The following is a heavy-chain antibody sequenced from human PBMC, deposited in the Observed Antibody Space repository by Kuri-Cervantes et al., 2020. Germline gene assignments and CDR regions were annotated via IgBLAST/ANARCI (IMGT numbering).Heavy chain of an antibody. CDR2: IYYSGST. CDR3: ARLYGSGAGWFDP. CDR1: GGSISSYY. J-gene: IGHJ5*02. V-gene: IGHV4-59*06. Sequence: ESLKISCTVSGGSISSYYWSWIRQPPGKGLEWIGYIYYSGSTYYNPSLKSRVTISVDTSKNQFSLKLSSVTAADTAVYYCARLYGSGAGWFDPWGQGTLVTVSS. D-gene: IGHD3-10*01.